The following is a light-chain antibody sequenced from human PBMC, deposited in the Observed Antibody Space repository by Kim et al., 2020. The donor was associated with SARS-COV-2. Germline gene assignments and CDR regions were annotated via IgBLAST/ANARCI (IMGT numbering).Light chain of an antibody. CDR3: QSYDSGYQV. V-gene: IGLV6-57*01. Sequence: NFMLTQPHSVSESPGKTITISCTRSSGNIASNYVQWYQQRPGRSPTTVIYEDDQRPSGVPDRFSGSIDSSSNSASLTISGLKIEDEADYYCQSYDSGYQVFGGGTKATVL. CDR1: SGNIASNY. CDR2: EDD. J-gene: IGLJ3*02.